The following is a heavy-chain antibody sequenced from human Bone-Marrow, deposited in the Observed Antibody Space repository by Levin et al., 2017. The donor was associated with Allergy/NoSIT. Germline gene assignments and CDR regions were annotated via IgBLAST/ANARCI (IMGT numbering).Heavy chain of an antibody. Sequence: GGSLRLSCAASGFTFSTYGMNWVRQAPGKGLQWVSYISSSSSTIYYADSVKGRFTISRDNAQNSLYLQMNSLGDEDTAVYYCARLDSSFYLANLGYWGQGTLVTVSS. J-gene: IGHJ4*02. CDR1: GFTFSTYG. CDR2: ISSSSSTI. CDR3: ARLDSSFYLANLGY. V-gene: IGHV3-48*02. D-gene: IGHD2-2*01.